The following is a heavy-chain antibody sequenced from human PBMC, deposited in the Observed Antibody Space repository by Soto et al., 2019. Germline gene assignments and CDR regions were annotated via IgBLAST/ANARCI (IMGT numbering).Heavy chain of an antibody. Sequence: TGRSLRLSCAASGFTFSSLSMSLVRQAPGKGLEWVSAISGSGGSTYYADSVKGRFTISRDNSKNTLYLQMNSLRAEDTAVYYCAKDVGDEYYYYGMDVWGQGTTVTVSS. D-gene: IGHD4-17*01. V-gene: IGHV3-23*01. CDR1: GFTFSSLS. CDR2: ISGSGGST. CDR3: AKDVGDEYYYYGMDV. J-gene: IGHJ6*02.